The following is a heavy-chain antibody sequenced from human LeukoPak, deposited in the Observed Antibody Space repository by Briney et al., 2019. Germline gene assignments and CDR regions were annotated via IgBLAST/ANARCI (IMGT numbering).Heavy chain of an antibody. V-gene: IGHV1-69*04. CDR1: GGTFSSYA. Sequence: ASVKVSCKASGGTFSSYAISWVRQAPGQGLEWMGRIIPILGIANYAQKFQGRVTITADKSTSTAYMELSSLRSEDTAVYYCARGVSSGYYIDYWGQGTLVTVSS. J-gene: IGHJ4*02. CDR2: IIPILGIA. D-gene: IGHD3-22*01. CDR3: ARGVSSGYYIDY.